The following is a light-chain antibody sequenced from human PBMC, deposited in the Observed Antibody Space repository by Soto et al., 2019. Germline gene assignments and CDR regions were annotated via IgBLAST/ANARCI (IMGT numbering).Light chain of an antibody. Sequence: DIEMTQSPSTLSASVGDRVTITCRASQSISSWLVWYQQKPGKAPKVLIYKASNLESGVPPRFSGSQSGTEFTLTISSLQPDDFATYYCQQYHSSSRAFGQGTKVEIK. CDR3: QQYHSSSRA. CDR1: QSISSW. J-gene: IGKJ1*01. V-gene: IGKV1-5*03. CDR2: KAS.